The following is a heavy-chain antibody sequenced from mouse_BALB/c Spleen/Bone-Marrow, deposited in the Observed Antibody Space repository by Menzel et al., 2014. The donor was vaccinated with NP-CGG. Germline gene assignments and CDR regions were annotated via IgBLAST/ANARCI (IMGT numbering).Heavy chain of an antibody. CDR3: ARGSPYDYGSIDY. CDR2: INPSTGYT. D-gene: IGHD2-4*01. V-gene: IGHV1-7*01. Sequence: VHLEQPGAELAKPGGSVKMSCKASGYTFTSYWMHWVKQRPGQGLEWIGYINPSTGYTEYNQKFKDKATLTADKSSSTAYMQLSSLTSEDSAVYYCARGSPYDYGSIDYWGQGTSAPVSS. J-gene: IGHJ4*01. CDR1: GYTFTSYW.